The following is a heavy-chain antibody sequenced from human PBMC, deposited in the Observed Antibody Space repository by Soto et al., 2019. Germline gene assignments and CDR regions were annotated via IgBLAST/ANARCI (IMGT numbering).Heavy chain of an antibody. CDR3: ARDLGYCTNGVCYYDAFDI. V-gene: IGHV1-46*01. CDR1: GYTFTSYY. Sequence: ASVKVSCKASGYTFTSYYMHWVRQAPGQGLEWMGIINPSGGSTSYAQKFQGRVTMTRDTSTSTVYMELSSLRSEDTAVYYCARDLGYCTNGVCYYDAFDIWGQGTMVTV. CDR2: INPSGGST. J-gene: IGHJ3*02. D-gene: IGHD2-8*01.